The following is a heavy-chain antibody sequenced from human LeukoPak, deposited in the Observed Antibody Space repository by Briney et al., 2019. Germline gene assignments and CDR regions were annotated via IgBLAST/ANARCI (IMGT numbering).Heavy chain of an antibody. J-gene: IGHJ4*02. CDR2: ISSSGSTI. CDR3: ARMDIVATSFDY. CDR1: GFTFSDYY. V-gene: IGHV3-11*01. Sequence: GGSLRLSCAASGFTFSDYYMSWIRQAPGKGLEWVSYISSSGSTIYYADSVKGRFTISRDNAKNSLYLQMNSLKAEDTAVYYCARMDIVATSFDYWGQGTLVTVSS. D-gene: IGHD5-12*01.